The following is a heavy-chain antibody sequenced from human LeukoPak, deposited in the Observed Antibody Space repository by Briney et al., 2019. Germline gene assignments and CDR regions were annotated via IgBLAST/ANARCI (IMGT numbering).Heavy chain of an antibody. J-gene: IGHJ4*02. CDR3: ARDFWRYFDWLLIEMGGLDY. CDR1: GYTFTSYY. Sequence: ASVKVSCKASGYTFTSYYMHWVRQAPGQGLEWMGIINPSGGSTSYAQKFQGRVTMTRDTSTSTVYMELSSLRSDDTAVYYCARDFWRYFDWLLIEMGGLDYWGQGTLVTVSS. CDR2: INPSGGST. D-gene: IGHD3-9*01. V-gene: IGHV1-46*01.